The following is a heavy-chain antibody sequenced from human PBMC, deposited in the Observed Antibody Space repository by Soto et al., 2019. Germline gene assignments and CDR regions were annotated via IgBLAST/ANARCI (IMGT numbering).Heavy chain of an antibody. CDR1: GGSFSGYY. Sequence: SETLSLTCAVYGGSFSGYYWSWVRQPPGKGLEWIGEINHSGSTNYNPSLKSRVTISVDTSKNQFSLKLSSVTAADTAVYYCARGIYSSSRWYNWFDPWGQGTLVTVSS. CDR3: ARGIYSSSRWYNWFDP. CDR2: INHSGST. V-gene: IGHV4-34*01. J-gene: IGHJ5*02. D-gene: IGHD6-13*01.